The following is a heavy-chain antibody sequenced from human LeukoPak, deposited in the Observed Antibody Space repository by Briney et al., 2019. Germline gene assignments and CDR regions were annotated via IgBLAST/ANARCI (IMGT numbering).Heavy chain of an antibody. CDR1: GFTFNTYW. CDR3: ARDKIVGATFFDY. D-gene: IGHD1-26*01. Sequence: GGSLRLSCAASGFTFNTYWMSWVRQAPGKGLEWVANIKQDGSEKYYVDSVKGRFTISRDNAKNSLYLQMDSLRAEDTAVYYCARDKIVGATFFDYWGRGTLVTVSS. CDR2: IKQDGSEK. J-gene: IGHJ4*02. V-gene: IGHV3-7*01.